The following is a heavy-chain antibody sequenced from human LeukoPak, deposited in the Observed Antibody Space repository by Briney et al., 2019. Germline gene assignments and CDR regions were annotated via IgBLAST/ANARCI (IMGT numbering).Heavy chain of an antibody. V-gene: IGHV3-7*01. CDR2: KNQYGREK. D-gene: IGHD3-10*01. Sequence: GGPLTLSCAASGFTFSSYWMSWVRQARGKGLEWVANKNQYGREKGAVDSVKGRFTISRDNAKNALYLQMNSLRVEDTAVYYCATAPKVSGRVYYFDYWGQGTLVTASS. CDR1: GFTFSSYW. CDR3: ATAPKVSGRVYYFDY. J-gene: IGHJ4*02.